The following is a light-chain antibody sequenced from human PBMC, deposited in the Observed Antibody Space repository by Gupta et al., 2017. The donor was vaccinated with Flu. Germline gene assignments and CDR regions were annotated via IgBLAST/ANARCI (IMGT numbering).Light chain of an antibody. CDR2: GKN. CDR3: NSRDSSGNYLRV. Sequence: SSALTQDPAVSVALGQTVRITCQGDILRSYYATWYQQKPGQAPVLVIYGKNNRPSVLPDLFSGSSSGNTSSLTITGAQAEDEADYYCNSRDSSGNYLRVFGTGTKFTVL. CDR1: ILRSYY. V-gene: IGLV3-19*01. J-gene: IGLJ1*01.